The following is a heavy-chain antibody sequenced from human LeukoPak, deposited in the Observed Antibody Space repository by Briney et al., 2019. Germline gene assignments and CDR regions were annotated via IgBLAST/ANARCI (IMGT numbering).Heavy chain of an antibody. CDR1: GYTSTGYY. D-gene: IGHD5-18*01. J-gene: IGHJ6*03. CDR2: INPNSGGT. Sequence: ASVKVSCKASGYTSTGYYMHWVRQAPGQGLEWMGWINPNSGGTNYAQKFQGRVTMTRDTSISTAYMELSRLRSDDTAVYYCARDWGYSYGPPETIGYYYYYMDVWGKGTTVTVSS. CDR3: ARDWGYSYGPPETIGYYYYYMDV. V-gene: IGHV1-2*02.